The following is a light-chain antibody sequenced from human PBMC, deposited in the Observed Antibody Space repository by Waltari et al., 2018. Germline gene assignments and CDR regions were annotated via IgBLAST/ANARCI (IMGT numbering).Light chain of an antibody. V-gene: IGLV1-47*02. CDR3: AAWDNSLSSVF. CDR1: SSNIGSNY. J-gene: IGLJ2*01. Sequence: QSVLTQPPSASGAPGQSVSISCSGSSSNIGSNYVYWYQQVPGTAPKLLISYTNQRPSGVPVRISGSKSGTSASLAITGLRSEDEADYYCAAWDNSLSSVFFGGGTRLTVL. CDR2: YTN.